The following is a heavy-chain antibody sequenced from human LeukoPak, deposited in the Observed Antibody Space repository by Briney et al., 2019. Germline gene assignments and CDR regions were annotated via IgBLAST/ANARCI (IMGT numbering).Heavy chain of an antibody. CDR2: IRSKANNFES. D-gene: IGHD6-25*01. J-gene: IGHJ4*02. V-gene: IGHV3-73*01. CDR1: GFTSSSVA. Sequence: PGRTLRLSCAASGFTSSSVAMYGVRGASGKGLEWVGRIRSKANNFESAYAATRKGTFTISRDDLRQMAYLETNSLQTEDTAVDFCTSGSAYWGQGTLVTVSS. CDR3: TSGSAY.